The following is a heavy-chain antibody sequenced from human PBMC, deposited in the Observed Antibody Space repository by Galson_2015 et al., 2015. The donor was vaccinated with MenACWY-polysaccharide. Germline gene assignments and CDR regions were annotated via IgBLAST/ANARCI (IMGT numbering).Heavy chain of an antibody. CDR3: AKGLRGPAAGTDYFDY. CDR2: ITVSGDNT. D-gene: IGHD6-13*01. Sequence: SLRLSCAASGFTFTNYAMSWVRRTPGEGLEWVSAITVSGDNTYYADSVKGRFAISRDNSKNTLSLQMDSLRTEDTAVYYCAKGLRGPAAGTDYFDYWGQGTLVTVSS. CDR1: GFTFTNYA. V-gene: IGHV3-23*01. J-gene: IGHJ4*02.